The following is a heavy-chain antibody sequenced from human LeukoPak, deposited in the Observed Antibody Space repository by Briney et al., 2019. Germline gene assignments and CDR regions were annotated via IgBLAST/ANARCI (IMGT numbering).Heavy chain of an antibody. CDR2: IIPILGVA. Sequence: ASVKVSCKASGGTFSSYAIIWVRQAPGQGLEWMGRIIPILGVANYAQKFQGRVTITADKSTSTAYMELSSLRSEDTAVYYCARDSGSYNAFDIWGQGTMVTVSS. V-gene: IGHV1-69*04. CDR3: ARDSGSYNAFDI. D-gene: IGHD1-26*01. J-gene: IGHJ3*02. CDR1: GGTFSSYA.